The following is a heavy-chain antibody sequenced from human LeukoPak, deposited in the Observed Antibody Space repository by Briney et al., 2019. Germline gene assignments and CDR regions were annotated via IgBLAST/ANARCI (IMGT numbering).Heavy chain of an antibody. CDR2: ISSSGSTI. CDR1: GFTFSSYE. Sequence: PGRSLRLSCVASGFTFSSYEMNWVRQAPGKGLEWVSYISSSGSTIYYADSVKGRFTISRDNAKNSLYLQMNSLRAEDTAVYYCARDMDGFRPWGQGTLVTVSS. CDR3: ARDMDGFRP. D-gene: IGHD3-10*01. V-gene: IGHV3-48*03. J-gene: IGHJ1*01.